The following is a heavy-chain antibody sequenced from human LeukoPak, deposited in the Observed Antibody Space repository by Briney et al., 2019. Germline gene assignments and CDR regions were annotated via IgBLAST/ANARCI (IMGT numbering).Heavy chain of an antibody. J-gene: IGHJ6*02. CDR3: ARLPYCSSTSCRYYYYYYGMDV. V-gene: IGHV4-34*01. CDR1: GGSFSGYY. CDR2: INHSGST. D-gene: IGHD2-2*01. Sequence: SETLSLTCAVYGGSFSGYYWSWIRQPPGKVLEWIGEINHSGSTNYNPSLRSRVTISVDTSKNQFSLKLSSVTAVVTAVYYCARLPYCSSTSCRYYYYYYGMDVWGQGTTVTVSS.